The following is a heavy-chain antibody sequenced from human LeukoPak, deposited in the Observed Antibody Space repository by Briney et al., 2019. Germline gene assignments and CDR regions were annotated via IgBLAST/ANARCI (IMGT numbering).Heavy chain of an antibody. Sequence: SETLSLTCTVSGYSISSGYYCGWIRHPPGKGLEWIASSYHSGSTYYNPSLKSRVTISTDKSKNQFSLKLTSVTAADTAVYYCGSQREWSLTEYHFDYWGQGTLVTVSS. CDR1: GYSISSGYY. V-gene: IGHV4-38-2*02. D-gene: IGHD3-3*01. CDR2: SYHSGST. J-gene: IGHJ4*02. CDR3: GSQREWSLTEYHFDY.